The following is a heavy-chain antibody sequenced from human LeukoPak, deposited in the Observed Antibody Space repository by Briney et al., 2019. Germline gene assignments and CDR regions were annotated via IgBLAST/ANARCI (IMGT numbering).Heavy chain of an antibody. Sequence: PGGSLILSCAASGFTFSSYWMHWVRQAPGKGLVWVSRINSDGSSTSYADSVKGRFTISRDNAKNTLYLQMNSLRAEDTAVYYCARVTYYYDSSGYPPDYWGQGTLVTVSS. J-gene: IGHJ4*02. CDR3: ARVTYYYDSSGYPPDY. V-gene: IGHV3-74*01. D-gene: IGHD3-22*01. CDR2: INSDGSST. CDR1: GFTFSSYW.